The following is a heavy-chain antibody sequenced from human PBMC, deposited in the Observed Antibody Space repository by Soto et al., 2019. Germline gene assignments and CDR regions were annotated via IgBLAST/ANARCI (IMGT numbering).Heavy chain of an antibody. J-gene: IGHJ4*02. CDR2: ISGSGGST. D-gene: IGHD1-26*01. CDR1: GFTFSSYA. Sequence: EVQLLESGGGLVQPGGSLRLSCAASGFTFSSYAMSWVRQAPGKGLEWVSAISGSGGSTYYADSVKGRFTISRDNSKNTLYLQMNRLRAEDTAVYYGAKTRPIRSGRPSGSYYFDYWGQGTLVTVSS. CDR3: AKTRPIRSGRPSGSYYFDY. V-gene: IGHV3-23*01.